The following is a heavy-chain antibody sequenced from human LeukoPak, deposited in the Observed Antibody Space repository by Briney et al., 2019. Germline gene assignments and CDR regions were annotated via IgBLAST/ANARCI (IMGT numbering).Heavy chain of an antibody. J-gene: IGHJ3*02. CDR3: ARDLQSGSDAFDI. Sequence: SETLSLTCTVSGGSISSVTDYWGWIRQPPGKGLEWIGVVYYTGSNYNNPSLKRRVTLSVDTSKNQFALKLSSVTAADTAVYYCARDLQSGSDAFDIWGQGTMVTVSS. V-gene: IGHV4-39*02. CDR2: VYYTGSN. D-gene: IGHD6-19*01. CDR1: GGSISSVTDY.